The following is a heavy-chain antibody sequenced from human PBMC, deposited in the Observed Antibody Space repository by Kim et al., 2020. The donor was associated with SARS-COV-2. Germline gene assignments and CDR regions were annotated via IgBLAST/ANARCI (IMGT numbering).Heavy chain of an antibody. CDR3: ARDSGSSSPDY. J-gene: IGHJ4*02. Sequence: KYYADSVKGRFTISRDNSKNTLYLQMNSLRAEDTAVYYCARDSGSSSPDYWGQGTLVTVSS. D-gene: IGHD6-6*01. V-gene: IGHV3-33*01. CDR2: K.